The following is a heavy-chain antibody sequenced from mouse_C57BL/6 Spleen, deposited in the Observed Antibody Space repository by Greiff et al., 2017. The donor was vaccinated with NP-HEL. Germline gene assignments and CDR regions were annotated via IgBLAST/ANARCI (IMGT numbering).Heavy chain of an antibody. CDR1: GFTFTDYY. J-gene: IGHJ4*01. D-gene: IGHD4-1*02. V-gene: IGHV7-3*01. CDR3: ARSPTGNAMDY. Sequence: EVQLVESGGGLVQPGGSLSLSCAASGFTFTDYYMSWVRQPPGKALEWLGFIRNKANGYTTEYSASVKGRFTISRDNSQSILYLQMNALRAEDSATYYCARSPTGNAMDYWGQGTSVTVSS. CDR2: IRNKANGYTT.